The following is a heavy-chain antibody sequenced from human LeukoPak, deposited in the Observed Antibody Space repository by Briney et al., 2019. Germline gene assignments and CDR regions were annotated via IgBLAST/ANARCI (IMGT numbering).Heavy chain of an antibody. CDR2: ITGSGGTT. J-gene: IGHJ4*02. D-gene: IGHD3-22*01. V-gene: IGHV3-23*01. CDR3: ARGQNYYDSKPPDY. CDR1: GFTFSSYA. Sequence: GGSLRLSCAASGFTFSSYAMSWVRQAPGKGLEWVSAITGSGGTTYYADSVKGRFTISRDNSKNTLYLQMNSLRAEDTAVYYCARGQNYYDSKPPDYWGQGALVTVSS.